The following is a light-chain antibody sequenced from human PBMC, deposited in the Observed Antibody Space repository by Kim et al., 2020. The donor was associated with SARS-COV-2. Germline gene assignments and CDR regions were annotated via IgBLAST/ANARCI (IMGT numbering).Light chain of an antibody. CDR1: QTVNNW. CDR2: KAS. J-gene: IGKJ1*01. V-gene: IGKV1-5*03. Sequence: DIQMTQSPSTVSASVGDSVTITCRASQTVNNWLAWYQQKPGKAPKLLIYKASNLQIGVPSRFRGSGSGTEFTLTISSLQPDDFATYYCQQHDTLSTIGQGAKVDIK. CDR3: QQHDTLST.